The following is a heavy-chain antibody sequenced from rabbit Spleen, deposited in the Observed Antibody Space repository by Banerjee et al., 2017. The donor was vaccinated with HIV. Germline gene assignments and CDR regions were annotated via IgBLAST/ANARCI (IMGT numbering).Heavy chain of an antibody. V-gene: IGHV1S40*01. CDR1: GFSFNNIYW. Sequence: QSLEESGGGLVKPGASLTLTCTASGFSFNNIYWMCWVRQAPGKGLEWIASIYVGAGGSAYYANWAKGRFTISKSSSTTVTLQMTSLTAADTATYFCARDGAGGSYFALWGQGTLVTVS. CDR2: IYVGAGGSA. CDR3: ARDGAGGSYFAL. J-gene: IGHJ3*01. D-gene: IGHD8-1*01.